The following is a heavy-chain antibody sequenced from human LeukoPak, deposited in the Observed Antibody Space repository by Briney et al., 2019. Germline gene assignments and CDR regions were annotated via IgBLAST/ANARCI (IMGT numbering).Heavy chain of an antibody. V-gene: IGHV3-15*01. CDR1: GFTFSNAW. J-gene: IGHJ4*02. CDR3: TTGLLAAGTSY. CDR2: IKSKTDGGTT. D-gene: IGHD6-13*01. Sequence: PGGSLRLSCAVSGFTFSNAWMSWVRQAPGKGLEWVGRIKSKTDGGTTDYGAPVKGRFTISRDDSKNTLYLQMNSLKTEDTAVYYCTTGLLAAGTSYWGQGTLVTVSS.